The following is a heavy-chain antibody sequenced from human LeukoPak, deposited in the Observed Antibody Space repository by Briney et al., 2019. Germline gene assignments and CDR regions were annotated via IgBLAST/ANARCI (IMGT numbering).Heavy chain of an antibody. J-gene: IGHJ4*02. CDR3: AKVEYIDGYGHLDS. V-gene: IGHV3-23*01. CDR2: ITDSGSIT. CDR1: GFTFSNYA. Sequence: PGGSLRLSCTASGFTFSNYAMSWVRQAPGKGLEWVSAITDSGSITHYAESVKGRLTISRDNSKTTLSLQMSSLRAEDTGIYFCAKVEYIDGYGHLDSWGQGTLVTVSS. D-gene: IGHD5-18*01.